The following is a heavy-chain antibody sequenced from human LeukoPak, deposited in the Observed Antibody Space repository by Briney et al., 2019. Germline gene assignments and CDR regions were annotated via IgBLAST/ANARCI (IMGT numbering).Heavy chain of an antibody. CDR3: ARDPNGDYIGAFDM. Sequence: GSLRLSCTASGFTFSAYAMMWVRQAPGKGPEWVSAIRGGGGSAFYADSVKGRFTISRDNSKYTLFLQMNSLRAEDTAVYYCARDPNGDYIGAFDMWGPGTMVTVSS. V-gene: IGHV3-23*01. J-gene: IGHJ3*02. CDR2: IRGGGGSA. CDR1: GFTFSAYA. D-gene: IGHD4-17*01.